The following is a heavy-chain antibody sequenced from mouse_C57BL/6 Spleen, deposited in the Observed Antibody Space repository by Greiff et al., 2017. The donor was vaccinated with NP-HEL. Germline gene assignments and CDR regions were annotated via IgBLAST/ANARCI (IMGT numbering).Heavy chain of an antibody. CDR3: ARVYYDYALDY. CDR1: GYTFTSYW. Sequence: QVQLQQPGAELVMPGASVKLSCKASGYTFTSYWMHWVKQRPGQGLEWIGEIDPSDSYTNYNQKFKGKSTLTVDKSSSTAYMQLSSLTSEDSAVYYCARVYYDYALDYWGQGTTLTVSA. D-gene: IGHD2-4*01. V-gene: IGHV1-69*01. CDR2: IDPSDSYT. J-gene: IGHJ2*01.